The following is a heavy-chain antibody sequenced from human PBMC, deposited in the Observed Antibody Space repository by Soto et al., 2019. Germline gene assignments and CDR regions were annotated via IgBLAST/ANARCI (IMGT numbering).Heavy chain of an antibody. CDR3: ARDRTHGYYYYMDV. J-gene: IGHJ6*03. CDR1: GGSISSGGYY. V-gene: IGHV4-31*03. Sequence: SETLSLTCTVSGGSISSGGYYWSWIRQHPGKGLEWIGYIYYSGSTYYNPSLKSRVTISVDTSKNQLSLKLSSVTAADTAVYYCARDRTHGYYYYMDVWGKGTTVTVSS. CDR2: IYYSGST.